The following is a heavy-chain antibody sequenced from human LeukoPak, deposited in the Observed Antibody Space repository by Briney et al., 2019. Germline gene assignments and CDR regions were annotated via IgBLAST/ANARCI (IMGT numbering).Heavy chain of an antibody. J-gene: IGHJ4*02. D-gene: IGHD6-19*01. Sequence: ASVKGSCKASGYSFTGYFIHWVRQAPGQGLEWMGRLNPSTGATNYAQTFQGRVTMTRDTSIDTAYMEVSALSSDDTAVYYCATTFSGSYPEIDYWGQGTLVTVSS. CDR3: ATTFSGSYPEIDY. V-gene: IGHV1-2*02. CDR1: GYSFTGYF. CDR2: LNPSTGAT.